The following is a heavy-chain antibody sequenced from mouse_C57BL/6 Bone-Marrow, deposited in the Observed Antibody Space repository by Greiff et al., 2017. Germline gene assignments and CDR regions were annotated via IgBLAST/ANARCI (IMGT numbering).Heavy chain of an antibody. CDR1: GFTFSSYG. D-gene: IGHD2-5*01. V-gene: IGHV5-6*01. CDR2: ISSGGSYT. J-gene: IGHJ2*01. CDR3: ARLWYSNRD. Sequence: EVKLLESGGDLVKPGGSLKLSCAASGFTFSSYGMSWVRQTPDQRLEWVATISSGGSYTYYPDSVQGRFTISRDNAKNTLYLQMSSLKSEDTAMYYCARLWYSNRDRGQGTTLTVSS.